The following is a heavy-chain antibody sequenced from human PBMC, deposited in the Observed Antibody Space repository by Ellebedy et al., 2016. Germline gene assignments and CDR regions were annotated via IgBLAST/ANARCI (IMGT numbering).Heavy chain of an antibody. CDR2: IYPGDSDT. J-gene: IGHJ5*02. CDR3: ARTSSWNPENWFDP. V-gene: IGHV5-51*01. D-gene: IGHD1-1*01. CDR1: GYSFTSYW. Sequence: GGSLRLXXKGSGYSFTSYWISWVRQMPGKGLEWVGIIYPGDSDTRYSPSFQGQVTISADKSISTAYLQWSSLKASDTAMYYCARTSSWNPENWFDPWGQGTLVTVSS.